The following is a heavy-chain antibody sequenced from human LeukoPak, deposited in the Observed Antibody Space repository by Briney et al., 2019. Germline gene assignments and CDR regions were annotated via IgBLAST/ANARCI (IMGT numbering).Heavy chain of an antibody. CDR3: AKRSASEYYFDY. D-gene: IGHD2-21*01. V-gene: IGHV3-30*02. CDR2: ISSDGNNQ. J-gene: IGHJ4*02. Sequence: GGSLRLSCAASGFTFSSYGMHWVRQAPGKGLEWVASISSDGNNQYYVDSVKGRFTISRDNSKNTLYLQMSSLRPEDTAIYYCAKRSASEYYFDYWGQGALVTVSS. CDR1: GFTFSSYG.